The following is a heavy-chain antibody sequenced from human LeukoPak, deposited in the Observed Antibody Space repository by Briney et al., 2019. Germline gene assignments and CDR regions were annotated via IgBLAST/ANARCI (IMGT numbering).Heavy chain of an antibody. V-gene: IGHV3-30*09. CDR2: ISSDGSHR. J-gene: IGHJ4*02. CDR3: ARDFTEVAGNFDS. Sequence: GGSLRLSCAASGFRFSSYAMHWVRQAPGKGLEWVTIISSDGSHRYYAESVKGRFAISRDNPKNTLYLQMNSLKADDTALYYCARDFTEVAGNFDSWGLGTLVSVSS. D-gene: IGHD6-19*01. CDR1: GFRFSSYA.